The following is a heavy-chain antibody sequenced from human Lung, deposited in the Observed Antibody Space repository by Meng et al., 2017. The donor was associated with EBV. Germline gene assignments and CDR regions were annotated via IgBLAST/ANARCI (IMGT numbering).Heavy chain of an antibody. Sequence: GHVGESGGGVFKLGGSLCPSWVASGFTFSDYYMTWIRQAPGKGLEWLSYISSRGGYTDSADSVKGRFTISRDNAKNSVYLQMNSLRPDDTAVYYCARAHGLNDYWGLGTLVTVSS. CDR2: ISSRGGYT. CDR1: GFTFSDYY. D-gene: IGHD5-24*01. CDR3: ARAHGLNDY. J-gene: IGHJ4*02. V-gene: IGHV3-11*05.